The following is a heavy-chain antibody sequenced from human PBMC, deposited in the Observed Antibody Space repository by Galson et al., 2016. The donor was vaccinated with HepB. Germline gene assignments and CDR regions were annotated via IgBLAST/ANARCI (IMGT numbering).Heavy chain of an antibody. CDR2: ISYDGSNK. J-gene: IGHJ6*03. D-gene: IGHD3-22*01. V-gene: IGHV3-30-3*01. CDR3: ARDADSCDSSGDYYPGYHYYMDV. Sequence: SLRLSCAASGFTFSSYAMHLVRQAPGKGLEWVAVISYDGSNKYYADSVKGRFTISRDKSKNTLYLQMNSLRPVDTALYYCARDADSCDSSGDYYPGYHYYMDVLGKGTTLTVSS. CDR1: GFTFSSYA.